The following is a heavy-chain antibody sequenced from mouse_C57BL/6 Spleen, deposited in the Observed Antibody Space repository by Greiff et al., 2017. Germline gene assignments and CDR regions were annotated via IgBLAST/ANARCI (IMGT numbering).Heavy chain of an antibody. CDR1: GYTFTSYW. D-gene: IGHD4-1*01. CDR2: IDPNSGGT. V-gene: IGHV1-72*01. Sequence: QVQLQQPGAELVKPGASVQLSCKASGYTFTSYWMHWVKQRPGRGLEWLGRIDPNSGGTKYNEKFKSKATLTVDKPSSTAYMQLSSLTSEDSAVYYCARSHAWAMDYWGQGTSVTVAS. CDR3: ARSHAWAMDY. J-gene: IGHJ4*01.